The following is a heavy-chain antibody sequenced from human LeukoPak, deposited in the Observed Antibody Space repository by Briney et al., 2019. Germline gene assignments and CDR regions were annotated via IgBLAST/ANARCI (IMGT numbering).Heavy chain of an antibody. CDR2: ISGSGGST. Sequence: PGGSLRLSCEASGFTFSSYAMSWVRQAPGKGREWVSAISGSGGSTYYADSVKGRFTISRDNSKNPLYLQMNSLRAEDTAVYYCAKDGSGSYFWSRREYYFDYWGQGTLVTVSS. J-gene: IGHJ4*02. V-gene: IGHV3-23*01. CDR1: GFTFSSYA. D-gene: IGHD1-26*01. CDR3: AKDGSGSYFWSRREYYFDY.